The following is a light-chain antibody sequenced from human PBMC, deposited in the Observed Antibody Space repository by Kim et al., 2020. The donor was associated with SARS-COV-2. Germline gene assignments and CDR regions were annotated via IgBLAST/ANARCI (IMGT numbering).Light chain of an antibody. CDR3: TSYTGADTVV. CDR2: DVS. V-gene: IGLV2-14*03. J-gene: IGLJ2*01. Sequence: QSVLTQPASVSGSPGQSITISCTGTSSLVGDYNYVSWYQQHPDKAPKLIIYDVSDRPSGVSTHFSGSKSGNTASLTISGLQAADEADYYCTSYTGADTVVFGGGTQLTVL. CDR1: SSLVGDYNY.